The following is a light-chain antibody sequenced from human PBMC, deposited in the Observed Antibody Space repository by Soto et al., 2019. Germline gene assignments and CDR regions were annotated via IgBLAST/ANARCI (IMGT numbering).Light chain of an antibody. Sequence: QSALTQPPSVSAAPGQKVTISCSGGISNIGNNYVAWYQQFPGTAPRRIIYDNSKRASGIPDRFSGSKSGTSATLVITGLQTGDEADYYCGTWDSRLSAVFGTGTKVTV. CDR1: ISNIGNNY. CDR3: GTWDSRLSAV. J-gene: IGLJ1*01. CDR2: DNS. V-gene: IGLV1-51*01.